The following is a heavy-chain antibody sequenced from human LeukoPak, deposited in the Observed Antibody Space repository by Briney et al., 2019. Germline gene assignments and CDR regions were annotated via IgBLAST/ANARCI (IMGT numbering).Heavy chain of an antibody. CDR3: AKVGRDNYNYYY. Sequence: PGGSLRLSCAASGFTFSSYAMSWVRQAPGKGLEWVSVISGSGDSTYYADSVKGRFTISKDNSKNTLYLQMNSLRAEDTAVYYCAKVGRDNYNYYYWGQGTLVTVS. J-gene: IGHJ4*02. V-gene: IGHV3-23*01. D-gene: IGHD5-24*01. CDR1: GFTFSSYA. CDR2: ISGSGDST.